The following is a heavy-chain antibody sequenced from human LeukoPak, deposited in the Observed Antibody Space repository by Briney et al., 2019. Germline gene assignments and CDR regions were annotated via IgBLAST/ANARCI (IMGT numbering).Heavy chain of an antibody. CDR3: ARAGQEWFGELGFDS. V-gene: IGHV3-7*01. CDR1: GFSFSSYW. CDR2: IKRDGSEK. Sequence: GGSLRLSCAASGFSFSSYWMSWVRQAPGKGLEWVANIKRDGSEKYYVASVKGRFTISRDNAKNSLYLQMNSLRAEDTAMYYCARAGQEWFGELGFDSWGQGTLVTVSS. D-gene: IGHD3-10*01. J-gene: IGHJ4*02.